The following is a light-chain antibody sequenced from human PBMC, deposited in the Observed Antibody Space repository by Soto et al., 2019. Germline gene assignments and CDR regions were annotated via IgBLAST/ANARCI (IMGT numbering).Light chain of an antibody. J-gene: IGLJ1*01. CDR3: SSYTSSSLYV. V-gene: IGLV2-14*01. Sequence: QSVLTQPASVSGSPGQSITISCTGTSSDIGGHHFVSWYQQQSGKAPKLVIYEVTDRPSGVSDRFSGSKSGNTASLTISGLQPEDEADYYCSSYTSSSLYVFGAGTKVNV. CDR1: SSDIGGHHF. CDR2: EVT.